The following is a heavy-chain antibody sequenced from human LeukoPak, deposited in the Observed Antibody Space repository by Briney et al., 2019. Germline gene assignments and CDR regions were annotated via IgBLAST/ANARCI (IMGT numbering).Heavy chain of an antibody. J-gene: IGHJ5*02. CDR2: IYTSGST. V-gene: IGHV4-4*09. Sequence: SETLSLTCTVSGGSISSYYWSWIRQPPGKGLEWIGYIYTSGSTNYNPSLKSRVTISVDTSKNQFSLKLSSVTAADTAVYYCARLVGAGVLRFLEWQDPWGQGTLVTVSS. CDR3: ARLVGAGVLRFLEWQDP. CDR1: GGSISSYY. D-gene: IGHD3-3*01.